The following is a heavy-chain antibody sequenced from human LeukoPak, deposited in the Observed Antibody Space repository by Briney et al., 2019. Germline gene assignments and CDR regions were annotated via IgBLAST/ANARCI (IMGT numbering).Heavy chain of an antibody. D-gene: IGHD2-2*02. CDR3: ARDRGNIVVAPNAIRGWFDP. CDR2: ISSSGSTI. J-gene: IGHJ5*02. V-gene: IGHV3-11*04. CDR1: GFTFSDYY. Sequence: GGSLRLSCAASGFTFSDYYMSWIRQAPGKGLEWVSYISSSGSTIYYADSVKGRFTISRDNAKNSLYLQMNSLRAEDTAMYHCARDRGNIVVAPNAIRGWFDPWGQGTLVTVSS.